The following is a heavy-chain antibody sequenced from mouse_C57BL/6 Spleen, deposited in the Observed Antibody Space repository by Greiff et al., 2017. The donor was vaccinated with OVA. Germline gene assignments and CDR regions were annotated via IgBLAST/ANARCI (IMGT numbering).Heavy chain of an antibody. CDR3: ARLYYSNPWFAY. D-gene: IGHD2-5*01. J-gene: IGHJ3*01. V-gene: IGHV14-2*01. CDR1: GFNIKDYY. Sequence: VQLQQSGAELVKPGASVKLSCTASGFNIKDYYMHWVKQRTEQGLEWIGRIDPEDGETKYAPKFPGKATITADTSSHTAYLQLSSLTSEDTAVYYCARLYYSNPWFAYWGQGTLVTVSA. CDR2: IDPEDGET.